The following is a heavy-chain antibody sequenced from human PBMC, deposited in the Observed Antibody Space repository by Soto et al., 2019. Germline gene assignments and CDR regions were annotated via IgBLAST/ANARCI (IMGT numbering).Heavy chain of an antibody. CDR2: IGYDGSGK. CDR3: AKDDYTFFDS. Sequence: QVPLVESGGGVVQPGRSLRLSCAASGFTFGSHGMHWVRQAPGKGLEWVALIGYDGSGKYYTDSVKGRFTISRDNSKNMMYLQMNSLRAEDTAIYFCAKDDYTFFDSWGQGTLVTVSS. CDR1: GFTFGSHG. J-gene: IGHJ4*02. D-gene: IGHD4-4*01. V-gene: IGHV3-30*18.